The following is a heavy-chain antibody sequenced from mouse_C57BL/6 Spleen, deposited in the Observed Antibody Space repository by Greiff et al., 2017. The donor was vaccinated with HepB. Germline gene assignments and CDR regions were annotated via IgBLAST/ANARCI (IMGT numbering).Heavy chain of an antibody. J-gene: IGHJ2*01. Sequence: VQLQQSGPELVKPGDSVKISCKASGYSFTGYFMNWVMQSHGKSLEWIGRINPYNGDTFYNQKFKGKATLTVDKSSSTAHMELRRLTSEDSAVYYYSSAYDCYYGYFDDWGQGTTLTVS. CDR2: INPYNGDT. D-gene: IGHD2-3*01. CDR1: GYSFTGYF. V-gene: IGHV1-20*01. CDR3: SSAYDCYYGYFDD.